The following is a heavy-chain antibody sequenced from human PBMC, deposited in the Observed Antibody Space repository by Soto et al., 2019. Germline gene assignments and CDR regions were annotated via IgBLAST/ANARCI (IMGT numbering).Heavy chain of an antibody. V-gene: IGHV1-24*01. D-gene: IGHD2-21*02. CDR3: ATMGFCGPGCYSFDY. CDR1: GYTLSELA. CDR2: FDPEGSDT. J-gene: IGHJ4*02. Sequence: ASVKVSCKVSGYTLSELAIHWVRQAPGKGFEWMGGFDPEGSDTIHAQKLQGRVTMTSDTSTETAYMELESLTSEDTAFYYCATMGFCGPGCYSFDYWGQGTLVTVSS.